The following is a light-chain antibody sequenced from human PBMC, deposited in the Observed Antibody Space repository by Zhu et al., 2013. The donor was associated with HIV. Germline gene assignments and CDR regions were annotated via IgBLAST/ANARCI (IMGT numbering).Light chain of an antibody. Sequence: EIVLMQSPGSLSLSRGERATLSCRASQTVSYRHIAWYHQKPGQAPRLLIYGASSRATGIPDRFSGVGSGTDFTLTISSLQPEDAATYYCQQLNSYPIFAFGPGTKVNIK. CDR2: GAS. V-gene: IGKV3-20*01. CDR3: QQLNSYPIFA. CDR1: QTVSYRH. J-gene: IGKJ3*01.